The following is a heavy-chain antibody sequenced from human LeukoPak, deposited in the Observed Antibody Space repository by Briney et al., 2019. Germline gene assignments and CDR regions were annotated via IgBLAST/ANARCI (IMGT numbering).Heavy chain of an antibody. V-gene: IGHV3-30*02. CDR1: GFTFSCYA. CDR2: IQYDGRNK. J-gene: IGHJ6*03. Sequence: PGGSLRLSCAASGFTFSCYAMLWVRQAPGKGLEWVAFIQYDGRNKCCADSVKGRFTVSRDNSKNTLYLQMNGLRVEDTAIYYCAKDKNDSGDYSSMDVWGKGTTVTVSS. CDR3: AKDKNDSGDYSSMDV. D-gene: IGHD4-17*01.